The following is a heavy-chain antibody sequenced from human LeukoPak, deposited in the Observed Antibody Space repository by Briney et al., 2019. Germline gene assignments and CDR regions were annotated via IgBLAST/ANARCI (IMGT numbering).Heavy chain of an antibody. CDR3: ARDIAVAVPFDY. J-gene: IGHJ4*02. CDR1: GFSLSNARMG. V-gene: IGHV2-26*01. Sequence: SGPVLVKPTETLTLTCTVSGFSLSNARMGVSWIRQPPGKALEWLAHIFSNDEKSYSTSLKSRLTISKDTSKSQVVLTMTNPDPADTATYYSARDIAVAVPFDYWGQGTLVTVSS. CDR2: IFSNDEK. D-gene: IGHD6-19*01.